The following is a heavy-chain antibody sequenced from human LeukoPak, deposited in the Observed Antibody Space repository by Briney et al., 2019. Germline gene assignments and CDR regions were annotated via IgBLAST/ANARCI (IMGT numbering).Heavy chain of an antibody. V-gene: IGHV1-18*04. CDR2: ISAYNGNT. J-gene: IGHJ4*02. CDR1: GYTFTSYG. D-gene: IGHD3-16*01. CDR3: ARSPSYVWGSPTFDY. Sequence: ASVKVSCKASGYTFTSYGISWVRQAPGQGLEWMGRISAYNGNTNYAQKLQGRVTMTTDTSTSTAYMELRSLRSDDTAVYYCARSPSYVWGSPTFDYWGQGTLVTVSS.